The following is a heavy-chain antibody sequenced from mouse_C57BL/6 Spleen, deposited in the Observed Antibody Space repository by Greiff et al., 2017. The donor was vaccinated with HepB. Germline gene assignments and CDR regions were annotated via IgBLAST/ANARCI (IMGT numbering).Heavy chain of an antibody. CDR1: GFTFSSYA. Sequence: EVKLVESGGGLVKPGGSLKLSCAASGFTFSSYAMSWVRQTPEKRLEWVATISDGGSYTYYPDNVKGRVTISRDNAKNNLYLQLSHLKSEDTAMYYCARDYDNWFAYWGQGTLVTVSA. V-gene: IGHV5-4*01. CDR3: ARDYDNWFAY. J-gene: IGHJ3*01. CDR2: ISDGGSYT. D-gene: IGHD2-12*01.